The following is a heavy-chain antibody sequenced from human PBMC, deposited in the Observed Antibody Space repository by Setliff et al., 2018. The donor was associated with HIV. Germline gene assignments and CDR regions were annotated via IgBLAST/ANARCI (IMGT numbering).Heavy chain of an antibody. V-gene: IGHV1-46*01. Sequence: GASVKVSCKASGYTFTNYYIHRVRQAPGQGLEWMGLINPSGGRTSYAQKFQGRLTMTRDTSRSTVYMELSSLRSEDTAVYYCARCYYDSSGPTDAFDIWGQGTVVTVSS. J-gene: IGHJ3*02. D-gene: IGHD3-22*01. CDR2: INPSGGRT. CDR3: ARCYYDSSGPTDAFDI. CDR1: GYTFTNYY.